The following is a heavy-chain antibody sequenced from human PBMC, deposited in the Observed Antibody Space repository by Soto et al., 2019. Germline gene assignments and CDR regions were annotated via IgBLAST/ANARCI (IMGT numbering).Heavy chain of an antibody. Sequence: SETLSLTCTVSGGSISSYYWSWIRQPPGKGLEWIGYIYYSGSTNYNPSLKSRVTISVDTSKNQFSLKLSSVTAADTAVYYCARYYYDSSGYYYSGPWGQGTLVTVSS. CDR2: IYYSGST. CDR3: ARYYYDSSGYYYSGP. CDR1: GGSISSYY. J-gene: IGHJ5*02. D-gene: IGHD3-22*01. V-gene: IGHV4-59*01.